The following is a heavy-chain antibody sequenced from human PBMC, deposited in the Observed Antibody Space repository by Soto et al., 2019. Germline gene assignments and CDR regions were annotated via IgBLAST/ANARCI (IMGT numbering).Heavy chain of an antibody. CDR2: IKQDGSEK. CDR1: GFTFSSYW. J-gene: IGHJ6*02. V-gene: IGHV3-7*05. Sequence: GGSLRLSCAASGFTFSSYWMSWVRQAPGKGLEWVANIKQDGSEKYCVDSVKGRFTISRDNAKNSLYLQMNSLRAEDTAVYYCARDHHDFWSGSDYGMDVWGQGTTVTVSS. D-gene: IGHD3-3*01. CDR3: ARDHHDFWSGSDYGMDV.